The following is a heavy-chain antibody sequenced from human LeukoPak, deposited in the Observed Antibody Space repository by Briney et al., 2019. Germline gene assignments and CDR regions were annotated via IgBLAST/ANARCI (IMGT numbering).Heavy chain of an antibody. D-gene: IGHD5-12*01. CDR3: ARDGAPSLIAYSGYDDAFDI. Sequence: KSGGSLRLSCAASGFTVSSNYMSWVRQAPGKGLEWVSYISSSSSYTNYADSVKGRFTISRDNAKNSLYLQMNSLRAEDTAVYYCARDGAPSLIAYSGYDDAFDIWGQGTMVTVSS. J-gene: IGHJ3*02. CDR2: ISSSSSYT. V-gene: IGHV3-11*06. CDR1: GFTVSSNY.